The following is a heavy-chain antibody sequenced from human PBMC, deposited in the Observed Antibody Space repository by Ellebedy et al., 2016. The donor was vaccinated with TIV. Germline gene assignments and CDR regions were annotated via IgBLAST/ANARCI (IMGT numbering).Heavy chain of an antibody. D-gene: IGHD1-1*01. J-gene: IGHJ6*02. Sequence: PGGSLRLSCATSGFTFSDYSMNWVRQAPGKGLEWVSYISSRSSTIYYADSVKGRFTSSRDNGKNSLYLQMNSLRDEDTAVYFCTLNWNDSPVGGMDVWGQGTTVTVSS. CDR1: GFTFSDYS. V-gene: IGHV3-48*02. CDR3: TLNWNDSPVGGMDV. CDR2: ISSRSSTI.